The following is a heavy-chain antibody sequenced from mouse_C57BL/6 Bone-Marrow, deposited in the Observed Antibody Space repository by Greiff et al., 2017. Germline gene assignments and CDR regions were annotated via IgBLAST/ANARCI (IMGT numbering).Heavy chain of an antibody. Sequence: QVQLQQPGAELVMPGASVKLSCKASGYTFTSYWMHWVKQRPGQGLEWIGEIDPSDSYTNYNQKFKGKSTLTVDKSSSTAYMQRSSLTSEDSAVYYCARDDYTKGAMDYWGQGTSVTVSS. J-gene: IGHJ4*01. D-gene: IGHD2-12*01. CDR3: ARDDYTKGAMDY. V-gene: IGHV1-69*01. CDR1: GYTFTSYW. CDR2: IDPSDSYT.